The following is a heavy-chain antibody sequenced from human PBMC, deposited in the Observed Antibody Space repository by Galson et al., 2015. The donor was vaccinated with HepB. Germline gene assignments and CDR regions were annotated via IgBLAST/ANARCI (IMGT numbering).Heavy chain of an antibody. CDR2: IYPGDSHT. Sequence: QSGAEVKKPGESLTISCKDPGYSFTNYWIGWVRLMPGKGLEWMGIIYPGDSHTRYNPSFQGQVTISADKSINTAYLQWSSLKASDTAMYYCARLNSGVDYWGQGTLVTVSS. V-gene: IGHV5-51*03. D-gene: IGHD6-19*01. J-gene: IGHJ4*02. CDR3: ARLNSGVDY. CDR1: GYSFTNYW.